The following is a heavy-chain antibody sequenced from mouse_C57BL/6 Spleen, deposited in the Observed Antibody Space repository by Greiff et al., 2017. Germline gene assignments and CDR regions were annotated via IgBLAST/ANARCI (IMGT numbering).Heavy chain of an antibody. D-gene: IGHD2-2*01. J-gene: IGHJ2*01. CDR1: GFNIKNTY. V-gene: IGHV14-3*01. CDR2: IDPANGNT. CDR3: ARRDGDDGGGGYFDY. Sequence: VQLQQSVAELVRPGASVKLSCTASGFNIKNTYMHWVKQRPEQGLEWIGRIDPANGNTKYAPKFQGKATITADTSSNTAYLQLSSLTSEDTAIYYCARRDGDDGGGGYFDYWGQGTTLTVSS.